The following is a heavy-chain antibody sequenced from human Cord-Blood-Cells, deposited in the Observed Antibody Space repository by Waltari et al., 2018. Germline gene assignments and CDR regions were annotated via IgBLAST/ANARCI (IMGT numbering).Heavy chain of an antibody. V-gene: IGHV5-51*01. J-gene: IGHJ2*01. CDR3: ARRFRGSGSYWYFDL. Sequence: EVQLVQSGAEVKKPGESLKISCKGSGSSFTSYWIGWVRQMPGKGLEWMGIIYPGDSDTRYSPSFQGQVTISADKSISTAYLQWSSLKASDTAMYYCARRFRGSGSYWYFDLWGRGTLVTVSS. CDR1: GSSFTSYW. D-gene: IGHD3-10*01. CDR2: IYPGDSDT.